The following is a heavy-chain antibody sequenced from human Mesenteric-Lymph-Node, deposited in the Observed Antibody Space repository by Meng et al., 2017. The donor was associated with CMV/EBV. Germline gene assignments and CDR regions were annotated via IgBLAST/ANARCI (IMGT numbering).Heavy chain of an antibody. CDR2: IDYSGRT. V-gene: IGHV4-39*07. CDR3: AGDRAPHVTYDY. J-gene: IGHJ4*02. CDR1: GGSISNSIYY. Sequence: GSLRLSCTVSGGSISNSIYYWGWIRQPPGKGLEWIGSIDYSGRTDYSPSLKSRISISVDTSKNQFSLKLTSVTAADTAVYYCAGDRAPHVTYDYWGQGMLVTVSS.